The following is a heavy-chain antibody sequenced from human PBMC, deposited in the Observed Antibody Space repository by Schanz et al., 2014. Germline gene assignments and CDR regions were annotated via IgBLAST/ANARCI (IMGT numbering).Heavy chain of an antibody. V-gene: IGHV3-30-3*01. CDR3: ARDSGSHYLVDY. CDR1: GFTFGGYA. D-gene: IGHD1-26*01. Sequence: QVQLLESGGGVVQPGRSLRLSCAVSGFTFGGYALHWVRQAPGKGLEWVAVISYDGSTKYYADSVKGRFTISRDNGKKSLYLQMNSLRAEDTAVYFCARDSGSHYLVDYWGQGSLVTVSP. J-gene: IGHJ4*02. CDR2: ISYDGSTK.